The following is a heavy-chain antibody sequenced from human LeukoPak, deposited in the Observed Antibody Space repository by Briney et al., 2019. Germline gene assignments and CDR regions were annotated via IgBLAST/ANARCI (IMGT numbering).Heavy chain of an antibody. CDR3: AALGITMIGGV. CDR1: GFTFSSYG. D-gene: IGHD3-10*02. V-gene: IGHV3-23*01. Sequence: GGSLRLSCAASGFTFSSYGMSWVRQAPGKGLEWVSGISGSGGSTYYADSVKGRFTISRDNAKNSLYLQMNSLRAEDTAVYYCAALGITMIGGVWGKGTTVTISS. J-gene: IGHJ6*04. CDR2: ISGSGGST.